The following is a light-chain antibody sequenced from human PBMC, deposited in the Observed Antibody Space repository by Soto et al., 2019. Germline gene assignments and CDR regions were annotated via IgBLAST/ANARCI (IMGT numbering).Light chain of an antibody. Sequence: QSVLTQPPSTSATPGQRVTISCSGSSSNFGSNTVNWYQQLPGTAPKLLIYSSNQRPSGVPDRFSGSKSGTSASPAISGLQSEDGADYYCAAWDDILNGYVFGAGTKVTVL. CDR2: SSN. V-gene: IGLV1-44*01. J-gene: IGLJ1*01. CDR3: AAWDDILNGYV. CDR1: SSNFGSNT.